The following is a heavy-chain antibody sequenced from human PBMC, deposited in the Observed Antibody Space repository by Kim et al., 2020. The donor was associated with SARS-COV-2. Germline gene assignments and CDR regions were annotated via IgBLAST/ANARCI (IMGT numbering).Heavy chain of an antibody. CDR3: AGGGSGYGSGFDP. V-gene: IGHV1-3*01. CDR2: INAGNGNT. J-gene: IGHJ5*02. D-gene: IGHD3-10*01. CDR1: GYTFTSYA. Sequence: ASVKVSCKASGYTFTSYAMHWVRQAPGQRLEWMGWINAGNGNTKYSQKFQGRITITRATSASTTYLELSSLRSEDTAVYYWAGGGSGYGSGFDPWAQGTLVTVSS.